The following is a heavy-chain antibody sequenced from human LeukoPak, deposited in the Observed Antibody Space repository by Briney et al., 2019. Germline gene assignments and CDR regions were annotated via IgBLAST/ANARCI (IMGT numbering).Heavy chain of an antibody. V-gene: IGHV4-59*12. CDR2: IYHNGNT. CDR3: ARLCYDFWSGYFDY. J-gene: IGHJ4*02. Sequence: SETLSLTCSVSGGSMSSYYWKWIRQPPGKGLEWIGYIYHNGNTNYNPSLKSRVTISIDTSKNQFSLKLSSVTAADTAVYYCARLCYDFWSGYFDYWGQGTLVTVSS. D-gene: IGHD3-3*01. CDR1: GGSMSSYY.